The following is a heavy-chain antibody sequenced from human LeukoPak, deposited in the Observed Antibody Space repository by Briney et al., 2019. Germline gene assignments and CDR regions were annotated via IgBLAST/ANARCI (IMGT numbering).Heavy chain of an antibody. J-gene: IGHJ4*02. V-gene: IGHV4-59*08. CDR3: ARQAWLLDY. CDR2: IYYSGST. CDR1: GGSLNNYY. Sequence: PSETLSLTCTVSGGSLNNYYWTWIRQPPGRGLEWIGHIYYSGSTYYNPSPKSRVIISVDTSKNQFTLKLSSVTAADTAVYYCARQAWLLDYWGPGTLVTVAS. D-gene: IGHD5-12*01.